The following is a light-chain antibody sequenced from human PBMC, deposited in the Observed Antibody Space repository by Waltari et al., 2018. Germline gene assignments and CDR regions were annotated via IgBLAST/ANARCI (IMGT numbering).Light chain of an antibody. Sequence: QSVLTQPPSASGTPGQRVTISGSGSNSNIGGNPVQWFQQLPGTAPRLLIFNSNERPSGVPDRFSGSKSGTSASLAISGLQSEDEAEYYCAAWDDSLNGNWVFGGGTKVTVL. CDR1: NSNIGGNP. CDR3: AAWDDSLNGNWV. J-gene: IGLJ3*02. CDR2: NSN. V-gene: IGLV1-44*01.